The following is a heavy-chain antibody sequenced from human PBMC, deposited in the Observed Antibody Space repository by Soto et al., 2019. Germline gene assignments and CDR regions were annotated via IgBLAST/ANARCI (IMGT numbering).Heavy chain of an antibody. Sequence: PGGSLRLSCAASGFSFTNYAMHWVRQASGKGLEWVSSMSGSGGGTYYADSVKGRFTISRDNSKNTLFLQMNSLRAEDTALYYCAGAYCSGTTCYGLYGTDVWGQGTTVTVSS. J-gene: IGHJ6*02. CDR3: AGAYCSGTTCYGLYGTDV. CDR1: GFSFTNYA. CDR2: MSGSGGGT. V-gene: IGHV3-23*01. D-gene: IGHD2-2*01.